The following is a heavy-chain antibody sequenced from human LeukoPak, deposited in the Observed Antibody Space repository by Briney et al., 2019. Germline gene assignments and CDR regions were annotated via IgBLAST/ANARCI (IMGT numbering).Heavy chain of an antibody. CDR3: AREGLWGAARDAFDI. CDR1: GFTFSSYE. V-gene: IGHV3-48*03. D-gene: IGHD6-6*01. CDR2: ISISGSTI. J-gene: IGHJ3*02. Sequence: PGGSLRLSCAASGFTFSSYEMNWPRQAPGKALEWVSYISISGSTIYYADSVKGRFTISRDNAKNSLYLQMNSLRVEDTAVYYCAREGLWGAARDAFDIWGQGTMVTVSS.